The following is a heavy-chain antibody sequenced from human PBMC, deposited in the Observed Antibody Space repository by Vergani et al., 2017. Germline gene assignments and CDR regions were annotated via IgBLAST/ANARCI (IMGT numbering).Heavy chain of an antibody. J-gene: IGHJ4*02. CDR1: GFTFSDYY. Sequence: QVQLVESGGGLVKPGGSLRLSCAASGFTFSDYYMSWIRQAPGKGLEWVAFIRYDGSNKYYADSVKGRFTISRDNSKNTLYLQMNSLRAEDTAVFYCAKGRDGYSNFDCWGQGTLVTVSS. CDR2: IRYDGSNK. D-gene: IGHD5-24*01. CDR3: AKGRDGYSNFDC. V-gene: IGHV3-30*02.